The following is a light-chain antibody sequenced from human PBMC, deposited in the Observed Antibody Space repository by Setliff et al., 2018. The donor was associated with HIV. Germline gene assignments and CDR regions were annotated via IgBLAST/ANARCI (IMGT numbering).Light chain of an antibody. CDR2: EVS. Sequence: QSALTQPASVSGSRGQSITISCTGSSSDVGGYNYVSWYQHHQGKAPKLIIYEVSNRPSGMSTRFSGSKSGNRASLTISGLQAEDEADYYCSSYTSSNTYVFGGGTKVTVL. V-gene: IGLV2-14*01. CDR1: SSDVGGYNY. J-gene: IGLJ3*02. CDR3: SSYTSSNTYV.